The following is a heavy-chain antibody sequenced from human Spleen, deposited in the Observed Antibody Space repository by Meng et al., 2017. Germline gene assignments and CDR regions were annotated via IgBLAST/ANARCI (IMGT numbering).Heavy chain of an antibody. V-gene: IGHV3-21*01. CDR1: GFTFSSYS. CDR3: ARDIAAARDY. D-gene: IGHD6-13*01. J-gene: IGHJ4*02. Sequence: GESLKISCAASGFTFSSYSMNWVRQAPGKGLEWVSSISSSSSYIYYADSVKGRFTISRDNAKNSLYLQMNSLRAEDTAVYYCARDIAAARDYWGQGTLLTVSS. CDR2: ISSSSSYI.